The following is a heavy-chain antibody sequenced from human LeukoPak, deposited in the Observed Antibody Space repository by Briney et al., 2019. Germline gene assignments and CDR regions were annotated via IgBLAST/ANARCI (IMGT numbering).Heavy chain of an antibody. J-gene: IGHJ4*02. Sequence: GESLKISCEGSGYFFNSYWIAWVRQMPGKGLEWMGIIYPSDLDIRYSPSFQGQVTMSVDKSNSIAYLQWNSLKASDTGMYFCARGDPTGGNYRTLDYWGQGTLVTVPS. CDR2: IYPSDLDI. D-gene: IGHD5-24*01. V-gene: IGHV5-51*01. CDR3: ARGDPTGGNYRTLDY. CDR1: GYFFNSYW.